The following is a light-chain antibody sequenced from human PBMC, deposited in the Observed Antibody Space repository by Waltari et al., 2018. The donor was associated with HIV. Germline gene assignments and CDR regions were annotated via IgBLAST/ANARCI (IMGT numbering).Light chain of an antibody. V-gene: IGKV1-39*01. CDR2: AAS. CDR3: QQSYRTPYT. J-gene: IGKJ2*01. CDR1: QSISDY. Sequence: DIQMTQSPSSLSASVGDRVTITCRASQSISDYLNWYQQKPGKAPKILIYAASNLQSGVPSRFIGSASGTDFTLTISSLQPEDFASYYCQQSYRTPYTFGQGTKLEIK.